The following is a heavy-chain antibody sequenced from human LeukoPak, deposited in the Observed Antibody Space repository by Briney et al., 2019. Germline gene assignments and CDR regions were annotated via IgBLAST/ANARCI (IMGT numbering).Heavy chain of an antibody. CDR3: ARAGGPTWIQKPGDY. J-gene: IGHJ4*02. D-gene: IGHD5-18*01. V-gene: IGHV1-18*01. CDR2: ISAYNGNT. Sequence: ASVKLSRNASGYTYTSYGISWVRQAPGQGLEWMGWISAYNGNTNYAQKLQGRVTMTTEPSTSTAYMELRSLRADDTAVYYCARAGGPTWIQKPGDYWGQGTLVTVSS. CDR1: GYTYTSYG.